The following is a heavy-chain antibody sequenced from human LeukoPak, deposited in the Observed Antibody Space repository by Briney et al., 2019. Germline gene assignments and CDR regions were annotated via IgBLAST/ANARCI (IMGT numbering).Heavy chain of an antibody. D-gene: IGHD2-2*01. CDR3: ARGRYCRSITCHYFDY. V-gene: IGHV3-7*01. J-gene: IGHJ4*02. CDR1: GFTFSSYW. Sequence: GGSLRLSCAASGFTFSSYWMSWVRQARGKGGEWVANIKQDGSEQYYVDSVKGRFNISRDNAKNSLYLQMNSLRAAVTAVYYCARGRYCRSITCHYFDYWGQGTLVTVSS. CDR2: IKQDGSEQ.